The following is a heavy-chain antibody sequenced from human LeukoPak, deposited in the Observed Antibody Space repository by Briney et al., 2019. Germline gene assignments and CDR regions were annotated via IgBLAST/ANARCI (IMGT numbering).Heavy chain of an antibody. CDR3: ARVRITIFGVVIAFGAFDI. CDR2: IYSGGST. J-gene: IGHJ3*02. V-gene: IGHV3-53*01. CDR1: GFTVSSNY. D-gene: IGHD3-3*01. Sequence: PGGSLRLSCAASGFTVSSNYMSWVRQAPGKGLEWVSVIYSGGSTYYADSVKGRFTISRDNSKNTLYLQMNSLRAEDTAVYYCARVRITIFGVVIAFGAFDIWGQGTMVTVSS.